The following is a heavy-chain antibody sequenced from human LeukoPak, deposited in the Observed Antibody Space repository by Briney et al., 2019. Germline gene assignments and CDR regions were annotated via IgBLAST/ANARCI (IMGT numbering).Heavy chain of an antibody. Sequence: GGSLRLSCAASGFTFSSYWMSWVRQAPGKGLEWVANIKEDGSEKYCVDSVKGRFTISRDNAKNSLYLQMSSLRAEDTAVYYCARTTVTTFYYFDYWGQGTLVTVSS. V-gene: IGHV3-7*01. D-gene: IGHD4-17*01. CDR3: ARTTVTTFYYFDY. J-gene: IGHJ4*02. CDR2: IKEDGSEK. CDR1: GFTFSSYW.